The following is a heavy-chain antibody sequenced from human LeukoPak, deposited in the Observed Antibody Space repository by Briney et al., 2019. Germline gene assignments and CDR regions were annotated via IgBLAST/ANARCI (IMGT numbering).Heavy chain of an antibody. CDR1: GFTFSSYA. CDR3: AKRDYYDSSGYAPLFAH. Sequence: QPGGSLRLTCAASGFTFSSYAMSWVRQAPGKGLSWVTGISGNGGSTYYADSVKGRFTISRDNSKNTLYPQINSLRAEDTAVYYCAKRDYYDSSGYAPLFAHWGQGTLVTVSP. J-gene: IGHJ4*02. CDR2: ISGNGGST. V-gene: IGHV3-23*01. D-gene: IGHD3-22*01.